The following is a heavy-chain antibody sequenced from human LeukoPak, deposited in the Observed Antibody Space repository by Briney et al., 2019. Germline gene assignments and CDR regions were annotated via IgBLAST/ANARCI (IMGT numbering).Heavy chain of an antibody. CDR2: ISGSGGST. CDR3: ARVIRAAPGKGYFDY. CDR1: GFIFSTYA. D-gene: IGHD6-13*01. V-gene: IGHV3-23*01. J-gene: IGHJ4*02. Sequence: GGSLRLSCAASGFIFSTYALSWVRQAPGKGLEWASSISGSGGSTYHADSVKGRFTVSRDSSKNTLYLQMNSLRAEDTAIYYCARVIRAAPGKGYFDYWGQGTLVTVSS.